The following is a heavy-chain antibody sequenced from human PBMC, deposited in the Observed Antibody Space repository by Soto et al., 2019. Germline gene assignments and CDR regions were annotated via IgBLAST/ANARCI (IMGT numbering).Heavy chain of an antibody. Sequence: GGSLRLSCAASGFTFSSYAMSWVRQAPGKGLEWVSAISGSGGSTYYADSVKGRFTISRDNSKNTLYLQMNSLRAEDTAVYYCAKDQRGTIFPLGYYYGMDVWGQGTTVTVSS. V-gene: IGHV3-23*01. CDR2: ISGSGGST. J-gene: IGHJ6*02. D-gene: IGHD3-9*01. CDR3: AKDQRGTIFPLGYYYGMDV. CDR1: GFTFSSYA.